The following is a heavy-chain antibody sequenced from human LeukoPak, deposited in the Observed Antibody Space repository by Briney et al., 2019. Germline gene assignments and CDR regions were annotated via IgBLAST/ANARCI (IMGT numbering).Heavy chain of an antibody. CDR2: VSAHGDNT. CDR1: GYTFTSYG. CDR3: ARDCIGCHGFDY. D-gene: IGHD2-15*01. J-gene: IGHJ4*02. Sequence: ASVKVSCKASGYTFTSYGISWVRQAPGQGLEWMGWVSAHGDNTNYVQKIQGRVTMTTDTSTSTAYMELRSLRSDDTAVYYCARDCIGCHGFDYWGQGTLVTVSS. V-gene: IGHV1-18*01.